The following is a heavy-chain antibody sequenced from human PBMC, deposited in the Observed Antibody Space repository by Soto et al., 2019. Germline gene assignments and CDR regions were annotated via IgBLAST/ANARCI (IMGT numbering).Heavy chain of an antibody. Sequence: GGSLRLSCAASGFTFSSYAMSWVRQAPGKGLEWVSAISGSGGSTYSADSVKGRFTISRDNSKNTLYLQMNTLRAEDTAAYSGANWMAEGTYYDFWGARYGMVVWGRGTRVTVS. CDR3: ANWMAEGTYYDFWGARYGMVV. D-gene: IGHD3-3*01. J-gene: IGHJ6*02. V-gene: IGHV3-23*01. CDR2: ISGSGGST. CDR1: GFTFSSYA.